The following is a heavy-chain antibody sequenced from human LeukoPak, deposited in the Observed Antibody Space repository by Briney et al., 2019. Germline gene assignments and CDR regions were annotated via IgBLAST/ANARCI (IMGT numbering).Heavy chain of an antibody. D-gene: IGHD3-10*01. CDR2: IYHSGST. V-gene: IGHV4-38-2*01. CDR3: ARGATIVRGPIDY. CDR1: GYSISSGYY. J-gene: IGHJ4*02. Sequence: SETLSLTCAVSGYSISSGYYWGWIRQPPGKGLEWIGSIYHSGSTYYNPSLKSRVTISVDTSKNQFSLKLNSVTAADTAVYYCARGATIVRGPIDYWGQGTLVTVSS.